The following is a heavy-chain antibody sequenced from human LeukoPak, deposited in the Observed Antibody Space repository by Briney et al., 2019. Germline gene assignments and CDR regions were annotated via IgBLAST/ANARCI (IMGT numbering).Heavy chain of an antibody. CDR1: GGTFSSYA. CDR3: ARGKESLVWFDP. V-gene: IGHV1-69*04. CDR2: IIPIFGIA. Sequence: SVKVSCKASGGTFSSYAISWVRQAPGQGLKWMGRIIPIFGIANYAQKFQGRVTITADKSTSTAYMELSSLRSEDTAVYYCARGKESLVWFDPWGQGTLVTVSS. J-gene: IGHJ5*02. D-gene: IGHD1-26*01.